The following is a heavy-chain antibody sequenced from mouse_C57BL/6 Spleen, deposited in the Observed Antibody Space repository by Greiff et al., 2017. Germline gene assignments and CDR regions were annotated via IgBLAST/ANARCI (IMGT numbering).Heavy chain of an antibody. CDR3: ARTVYDGYAWFAY. D-gene: IGHD2-3*01. CDR2: ISYDGSN. V-gene: IGHV3-6*01. J-gene: IGHJ3*01. Sequence: EVKLMESGPGLVKPSQSLSLTCSVTGYSITSGYYWNWIRQFPGNKLEWMGYISYDGSNNYNPSLKNRISITRDTSKNQFFLKLNSVTTEDTATYYCARTVYDGYAWFAYWGQGTLVTVSA. CDR1: GYSITSGYY.